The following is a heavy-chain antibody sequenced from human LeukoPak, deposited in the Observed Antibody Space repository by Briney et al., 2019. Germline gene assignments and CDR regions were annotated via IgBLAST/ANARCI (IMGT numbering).Heavy chain of an antibody. CDR2: IHHSGST. Sequence: SETLSLTCSVSGGSIVSSTFYWGWVRQPPGKGLEWIGIIHHSGSTYYNSSLKSRVTISVDTSKNTLSLKPTSVTGADTAVYYCAGERGEEYSSGWYKTNYFYNWGQGIRVTVSS. D-gene: IGHD6-19*01. CDR1: GGSIVSSTFY. CDR3: AGERGEEYSSGWYKTNYFYN. V-gene: IGHV4-39*07. J-gene: IGHJ4*02.